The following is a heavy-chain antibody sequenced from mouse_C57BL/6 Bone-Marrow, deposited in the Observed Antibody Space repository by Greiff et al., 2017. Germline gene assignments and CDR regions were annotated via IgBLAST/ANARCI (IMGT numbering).Heavy chain of an antibody. CDR2: INPSTGGT. CDR1: GYSFTGYY. CDR3: ARSIDY. J-gene: IGHJ4*01. V-gene: IGHV1-42*01. Sequence: EVMLVESGPELVKPGASVKISCKASGYSFTGYYMNWVKQSPEKSLEWIGEINPSTGGTTYNQKFKAKATLTVDKSSSTAYMQLKSLTSEDSAVYYCARSIDYWGQGTSVTVSS.